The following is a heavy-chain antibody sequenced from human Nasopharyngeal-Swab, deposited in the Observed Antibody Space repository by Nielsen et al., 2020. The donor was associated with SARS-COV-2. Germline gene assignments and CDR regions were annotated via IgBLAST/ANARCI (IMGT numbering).Heavy chain of an antibody. V-gene: IGHV1-18*01. Sequence: ASVKVSCKASGYTFITYGITWVRQAPGQGLEWMGWISTYNGDTNYAQKVQGRVTMTTGTSTRTAYMELRSLRSDDTAVYYCARGREDYGFWPGNPQDAFDIWGQGTMVTVSP. CDR2: ISTYNGDT. J-gene: IGHJ3*02. CDR1: GYTFITYG. CDR3: ARGREDYGFWPGNPQDAFDI. D-gene: IGHD3/OR15-3a*01.